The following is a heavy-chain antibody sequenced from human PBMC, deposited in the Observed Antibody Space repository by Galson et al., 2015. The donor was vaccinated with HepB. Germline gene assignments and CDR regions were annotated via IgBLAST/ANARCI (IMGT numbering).Heavy chain of an antibody. V-gene: IGHV1-2*02. CDR3: ARESLSGTDDNYFDN. CDR1: GYIFKDYY. D-gene: IGHD1-1*01. Sequence: SVKVSCKASGYIFKDYYINWMRQAPGQGLEWMGWIYPNTGGTNFAQKFQGRVTMTTSTSTSTAYRELRSLRSGDTAVYFCARESLSGTDDNYFDNWGQGTLVTVSS. CDR2: IYPNTGGT. J-gene: IGHJ4*01.